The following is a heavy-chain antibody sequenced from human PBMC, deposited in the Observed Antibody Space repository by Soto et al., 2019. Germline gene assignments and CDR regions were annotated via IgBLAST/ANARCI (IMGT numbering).Heavy chain of an antibody. CDR3: ARAFVGAVSP. Sequence: EVQLVESGGGLVQPGGSLRLSCAASGFTFSDYSMNWVRQAPGKGLEWVSYISSGSSTINYADSVKGRFTISRDNAKNSLYLQMNSLRDDDMAVYYCARAFVGAVSPWGQGTLVIVSS. CDR2: ISSGSSTI. V-gene: IGHV3-48*02. D-gene: IGHD6-19*01. CDR1: GFTFSDYS. J-gene: IGHJ5*02.